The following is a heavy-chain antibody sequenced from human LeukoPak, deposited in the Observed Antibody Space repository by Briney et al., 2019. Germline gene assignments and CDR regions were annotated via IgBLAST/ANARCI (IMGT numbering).Heavy chain of an antibody. J-gene: IGHJ6*02. D-gene: IGHD3-3*01. CDR3: AREGGGGYYDFWSGYFHYYGMDV. Sequence: PGGSLRLSCAASGFTFSSYSMNWVRQAPGKGLEWVSSISSSSSYIYYADSVKGRFTISRDNAKNSLYQQMNSLRAEDTAVYYCAREGGGGYYDFWSGYFHYYGMDVWGQGTTVTVSS. V-gene: IGHV3-21*01. CDR1: GFTFSSYS. CDR2: ISSSSSYI.